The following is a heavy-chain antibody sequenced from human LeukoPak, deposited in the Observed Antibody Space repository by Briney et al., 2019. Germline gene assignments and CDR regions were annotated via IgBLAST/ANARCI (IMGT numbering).Heavy chain of an antibody. CDR3: ARSNQADDY. V-gene: IGHV3-74*01. Sequence: GGSLRLSCAASGFTFSSYWMHWVRQVPGKGMEWVARINPGGSSITYADSVKGRFTISRDNAKNTLYLQMDSLRAEDTGVYYCARSNQADDYWGLGTLVTVSS. CDR2: INPGGSSI. D-gene: IGHD1-14*01. J-gene: IGHJ4*02. CDR1: GFTFSSYW.